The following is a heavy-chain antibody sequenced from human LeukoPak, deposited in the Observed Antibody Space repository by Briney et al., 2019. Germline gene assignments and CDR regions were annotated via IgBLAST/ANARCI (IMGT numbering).Heavy chain of an antibody. J-gene: IGHJ5*02. CDR2: IYYSGST. CDR3: AREGGYSYGYDWFDP. D-gene: IGHD5-18*01. CDR1: GGSISSSSYY. Sequence: SETLSLTCTVSGGSISSSSYYWGWIRQPPGKGLEWIGSIYYSGSTYYNPSLKSRVTISVDTSKNQFSLKLSSVTAADTAVYYCAREGGYSYGYDWFDPWGQGTLVTVSS. V-gene: IGHV4-39*07.